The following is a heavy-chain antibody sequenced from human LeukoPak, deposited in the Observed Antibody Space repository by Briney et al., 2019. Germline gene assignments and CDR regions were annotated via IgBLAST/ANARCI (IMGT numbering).Heavy chain of an antibody. CDR1: RFTLSSYW. Sequence: GGSLRLSCAASRFTLSSYWMSWVRQAPGKGLEWVANIKQDGSEKYYVDSVKGRFTISRDNAKNSLCLQMNSLRAEDTAVYYCARRYCTSSGCCLDYWGQGTLVTVSS. CDR2: IKQDGSEK. J-gene: IGHJ4*02. V-gene: IGHV3-7*03. D-gene: IGHD2-2*01. CDR3: ARRYCTSSGCCLDY.